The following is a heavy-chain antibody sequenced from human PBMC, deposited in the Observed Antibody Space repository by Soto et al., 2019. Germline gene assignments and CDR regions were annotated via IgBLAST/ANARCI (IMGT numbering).Heavy chain of an antibody. D-gene: IGHD3-9*01. CDR1: GFTFSSYA. J-gene: IGHJ4*02. V-gene: IGHV3-30-3*01. CDR3: ARGGEGQFRYFDWLLHHPLDY. Sequence: QVQLVESGGGVVQPGTSLTLSCEASGFTFSSYAMHWVRQAPGKGLEWVAVISYDGSNKYYADSVKGRFTMYRDNLKNTLYLQMNSLRAEDTAVYTCARGGEGQFRYFDWLLHHPLDYWGQGTLLTVSS. CDR2: ISYDGSNK.